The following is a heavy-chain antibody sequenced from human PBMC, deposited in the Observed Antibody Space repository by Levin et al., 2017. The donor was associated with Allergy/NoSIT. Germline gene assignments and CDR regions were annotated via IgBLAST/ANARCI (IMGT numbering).Heavy chain of an antibody. V-gene: IGHV3-30-3*01. J-gene: IGHJ4*02. CDR1: GFTFSSYA. D-gene: IGHD6-19*01. CDR3: ARDKSYSSGIGAD. Sequence: PGGSLRLSCAASGFTFSSYAMHWVRQAPGKGLEWVAVISYDGSNKYYADSVKGRFTISRDNSKNTLYLQMNSLRAEDTAVYYCARDKSYSSGIGADWGQGTLVTVSS. CDR2: ISYDGSNK.